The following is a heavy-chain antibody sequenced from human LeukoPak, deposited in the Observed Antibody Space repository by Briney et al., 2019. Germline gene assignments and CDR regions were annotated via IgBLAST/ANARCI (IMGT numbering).Heavy chain of an antibody. Sequence: SETLSLTCTVSGGSISSGGYYWSWIRRHPGKGLEWIGYIYCSGSTYYNPSLKSRVTISVDTSKNRFSLKLSSVTAADTAVYYCARALRTILRVDYWGQGTLVTVSS. CDR1: GGSISSGGYY. V-gene: IGHV4-31*03. J-gene: IGHJ4*02. CDR3: ARALRTILRVDY. D-gene: IGHD1-26*01. CDR2: IYCSGST.